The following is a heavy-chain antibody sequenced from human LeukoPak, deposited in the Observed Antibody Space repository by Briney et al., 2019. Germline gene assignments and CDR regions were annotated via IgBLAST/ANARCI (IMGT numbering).Heavy chain of an antibody. CDR2: IGISTSTL. V-gene: IGHV3-48*01. CDR1: GFTFSAYS. Sequence: PGGSLRLSCAASGFTFSAYSMNWVRQAPGKGLEWISYIGISTSTLFYADSVKGRFTISRDNVKNSLYLQVNSLRAEDTAVYYCAGTGGGWTNLDYWGQGILVTVSS. D-gene: IGHD3-16*01. CDR3: AGTGGGWTNLDY. J-gene: IGHJ4*02.